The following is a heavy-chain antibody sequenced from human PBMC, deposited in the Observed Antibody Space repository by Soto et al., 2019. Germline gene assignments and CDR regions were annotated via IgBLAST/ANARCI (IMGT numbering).Heavy chain of an antibody. Sequence: PSETLSLTCAVYGGSFSGYCWSWIRQPPGKGLEWIGEINHSGSTNYNPSLKSRVTISVDTSKNQFSLELSSLRSEDTAVYYCARNDFWSGQYYYYGMDVWGQGTTVTVSS. CDR3: ARNDFWSGQYYYYGMDV. J-gene: IGHJ6*02. CDR1: GGSFSGYC. CDR2: INHSGST. D-gene: IGHD3-3*01. V-gene: IGHV4-34*01.